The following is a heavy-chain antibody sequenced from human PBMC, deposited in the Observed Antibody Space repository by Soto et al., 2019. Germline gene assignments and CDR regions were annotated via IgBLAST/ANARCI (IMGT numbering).Heavy chain of an antibody. V-gene: IGHV1-3*01. Sequence: QVQLVQSGAEMKKPGASVNISCQASGFTFSDTLINWVRQGPGQGLEWMGWINPANGNTRYSESFQARVTISSLSTASTAYVALSELTSEDTTVSYSARDMVGVGLRANDDVDVWGQGTMITVSS. CDR3: ARDMVGVGLRANDDVDV. J-gene: IGHJ3*01. CDR2: INPANGNT. D-gene: IGHD2-15*01. CDR1: GFTFSDTL.